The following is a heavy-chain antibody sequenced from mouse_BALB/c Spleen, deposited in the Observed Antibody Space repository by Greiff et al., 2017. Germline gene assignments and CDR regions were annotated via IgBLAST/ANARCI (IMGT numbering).Heavy chain of an antibody. CDR2: IDPANGNT. Sequence: DVQLQQSGAELVKPGASVKLSCTASGFNIKDTYMHWVKQRPEQGLEWIGRIDPANGNTKYDPKFQGKATITADTSSNTAYLQLSSLTSEDTAVYYCASQTARGPWFAYWGQGTLVTVSA. CDR1: GFNIKDTY. D-gene: IGHD3-2*01. J-gene: IGHJ3*01. V-gene: IGHV14-3*02. CDR3: ASQTARGPWFAY.